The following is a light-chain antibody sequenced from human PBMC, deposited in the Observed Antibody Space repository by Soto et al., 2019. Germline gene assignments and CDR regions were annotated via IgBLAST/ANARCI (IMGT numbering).Light chain of an antibody. Sequence: DIQMTQSPSFVSASVGDRVTITCRASHGMSSWLAWYQHKPGRVPKLMIHAAYSLESGLPSRFSGSGSGTDFTLTISSLQTEDFATYYSKQTTTFPLTCGGGTKVEIK. J-gene: IGKJ4*01. CDR2: AAY. V-gene: IGKV1-12*01. CDR1: HGMSSW. CDR3: KQTTTFPLT.